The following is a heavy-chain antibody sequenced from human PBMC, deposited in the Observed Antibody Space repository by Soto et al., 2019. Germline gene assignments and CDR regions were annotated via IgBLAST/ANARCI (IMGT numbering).Heavy chain of an antibody. J-gene: IGHJ4*02. CDR2: IYYSGNS. CDR3: ARTVGSGSPDFDY. D-gene: IGHD3-10*01. V-gene: IGHV4-31*03. Sequence: SETLSLTCSVSGASITSDGYYWSWIRQFPGKGLEWIGHIYYSGNSYYNLSLGSRLLISVDTSKNQFSLKLSSVTAADTAVYYCARTVGSGSPDFDYWGQGILVTVSA. CDR1: GASITSDGYY.